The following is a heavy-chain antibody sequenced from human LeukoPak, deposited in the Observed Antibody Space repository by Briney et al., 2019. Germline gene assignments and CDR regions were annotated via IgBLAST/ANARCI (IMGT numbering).Heavy chain of an antibody. Sequence: SETLSLTCTVSGGSISSSSYYWGWIRQPPGKGLEWIGSIYYSGSTYYNPSLKSRVTISVDTSKNQFSLKLSSVTAVDTAVYYCASRFCSTTTCLFDYWGQGTLVTVSS. CDR3: ASRFCSTTTCLFDY. CDR1: GGSISSSSYY. J-gene: IGHJ4*02. CDR2: IYYSGST. D-gene: IGHD2-2*01. V-gene: IGHV4-39*01.